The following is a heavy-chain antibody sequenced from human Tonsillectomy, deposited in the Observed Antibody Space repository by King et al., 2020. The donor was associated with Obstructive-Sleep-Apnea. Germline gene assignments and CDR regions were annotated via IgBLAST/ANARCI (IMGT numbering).Heavy chain of an antibody. CDR2: IKQDGGEK. D-gene: IGHD2-2*01. J-gene: IGHJ4*02. V-gene: IGHV3-7*03. CDR3: ARGYCSITSCYWGFDY. CDR1: GFTFSSYW. Sequence: VQLVESGGGLVQPGGSLRLSCAASGFTFSSYWMSWVRQAPGKGLEGVANIKQDGGEKYYVDSVKGRFTISRDNAKNSLYLQMNSLRAEDTAVYYCARGYCSITSCYWGFDYWGQGTLVTVSS.